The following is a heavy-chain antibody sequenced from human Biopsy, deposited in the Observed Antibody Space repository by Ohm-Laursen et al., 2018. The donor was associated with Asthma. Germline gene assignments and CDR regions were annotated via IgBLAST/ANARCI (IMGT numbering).Heavy chain of an antibody. D-gene: IGHD1-26*01. CDR2: INPNSGGT. CDR1: GYTFTGYY. CDR3: ARSELPSYYYYYGMDV. Sequence: ASVKVSCKASGYTFTGYYMHWVRQAPGQGLEWVGRINPNSGGTNYAQKFQGRVTMTRDTSISTAYMELSSLRSEDTAVYYCARSELPSYYYYYGMDVWGQGTTVTVSS. V-gene: IGHV1-2*06. J-gene: IGHJ6*02.